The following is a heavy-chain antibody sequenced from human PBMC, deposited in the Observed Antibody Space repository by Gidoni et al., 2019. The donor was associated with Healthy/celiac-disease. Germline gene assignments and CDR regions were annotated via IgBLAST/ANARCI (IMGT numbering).Heavy chain of an antibody. D-gene: IGHD2-2*02. V-gene: IGHV3-21*01. CDR1: GFTFSRHS. CDR2: ISSSSSYI. J-gene: IGHJ6*02. Sequence: EVQLVESGGGLVKPGGSLRLSCAASGFTFSRHSMTWVRQAPGKGLEWVSSISSSSSYIYYADSVKGRFTISRDNAKNSLYLKMNSLRAEDTAVYYCARGLGYCSSTSCYIYGGMDVWGQGTTVTVS. CDR3: ARGLGYCSSTSCYIYGGMDV.